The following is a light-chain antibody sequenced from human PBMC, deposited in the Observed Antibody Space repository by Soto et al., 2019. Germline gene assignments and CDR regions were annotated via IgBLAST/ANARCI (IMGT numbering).Light chain of an antibody. CDR1: QSVSSD. CDR3: QQYNNWPPWT. CDR2: GAS. V-gene: IGKV3-15*01. Sequence: EIVLTQSPATLSLSPGERATLSCRASQSVSSDYLVWYQQKPGQAPRLLIYGASTRATGIPARFSGSGSGTEFTLTISSLQSEDFAVYYCQQYNNWPPWTFGQGTKVDIK. J-gene: IGKJ1*01.